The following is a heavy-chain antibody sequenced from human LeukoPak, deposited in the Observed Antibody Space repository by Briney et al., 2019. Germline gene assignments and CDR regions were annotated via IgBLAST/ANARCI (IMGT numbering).Heavy chain of an antibody. CDR3: ARGGYCSGGNCYTENDY. CDR1: GYTFTSYY. Sequence: ASVKVSCKASGYTFTSYYMHWVRQAPGQGLEWMGIINPSDGSISYAQKFQGRVTMTRDTSTNTGYMELSSLRSEDTAMYYCARGGYCSGGNCYTENDYWGQGTLVTVSS. D-gene: IGHD2-15*01. CDR2: INPSDGSI. V-gene: IGHV1-46*01. J-gene: IGHJ4*02.